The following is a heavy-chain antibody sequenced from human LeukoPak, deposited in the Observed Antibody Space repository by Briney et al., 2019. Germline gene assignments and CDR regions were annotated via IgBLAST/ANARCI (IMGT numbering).Heavy chain of an antibody. CDR2: IYYSGST. Sequence: SETLSLTCTVSGGSISSGDYYWSWIRQPPGKGLEWIGYIYYSGSTYYNPSLKSRVTISVDTSKNQFSLKLSSVTAADPAVYYCARAGAAAGTLYYYYYMDVWGKGTTVTVSS. D-gene: IGHD6-13*01. CDR1: GGSISSGDYY. CDR3: ARAGAAAGTLYYYYYMDV. V-gene: IGHV4-30-4*08. J-gene: IGHJ6*03.